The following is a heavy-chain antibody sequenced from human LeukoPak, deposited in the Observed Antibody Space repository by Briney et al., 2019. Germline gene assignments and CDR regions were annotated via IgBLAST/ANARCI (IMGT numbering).Heavy chain of an antibody. V-gene: IGHV3-66*01. Sequence: GGSLRLSCAASGFTFSDYYMSWVRQAPGKGLEWVSVIYSGGSTYYADSVKGRFTISRDNSKNTLYLQMNSLRAEDTAVYYCARDPWFYGMDVWGQGTTVTVSS. D-gene: IGHD3-10*01. CDR1: GFTFSDYY. CDR2: IYSGGST. CDR3: ARDPWFYGMDV. J-gene: IGHJ6*02.